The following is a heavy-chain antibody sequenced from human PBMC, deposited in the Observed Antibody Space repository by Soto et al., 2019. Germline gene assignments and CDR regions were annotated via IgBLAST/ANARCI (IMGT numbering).Heavy chain of an antibody. D-gene: IGHD6-19*01. CDR3: AKDTRGSGWYGGAFDI. V-gene: IGHV3-30*18. J-gene: IGHJ3*02. Sequence: SGGSLRLSCAASGFTFGSYGMHWVRQAPGKGLEWVAVISYDGSNKYYADSVKGRFTISRDNSKNTLYLQMNSLRAEDTAVYYCAKDTRGSGWYGGAFDIWGQGTMVTVSS. CDR2: ISYDGSNK. CDR1: GFTFGSYG.